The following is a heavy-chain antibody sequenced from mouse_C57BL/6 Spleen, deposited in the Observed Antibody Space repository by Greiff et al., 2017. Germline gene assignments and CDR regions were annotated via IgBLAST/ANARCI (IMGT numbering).Heavy chain of an antibody. Sequence: VQLQQSGAELVKPGASVKISCKASGYAFSSYWMNWVKQRPGKGLEWIGQVYPGDGDTTYNGKFKGKATLTADKSSSTSYMQLSSLTSEDSAVYFCARGHYYGSSPDYWGQGTTLTVSS. V-gene: IGHV1-80*01. CDR1: GYAFSSYW. CDR2: VYPGDGDT. CDR3: ARGHYYGSSPDY. J-gene: IGHJ2*01. D-gene: IGHD1-1*01.